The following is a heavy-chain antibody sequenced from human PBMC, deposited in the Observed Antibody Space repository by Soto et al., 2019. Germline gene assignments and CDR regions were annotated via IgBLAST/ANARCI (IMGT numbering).Heavy chain of an antibody. D-gene: IGHD3-22*01. J-gene: IGHJ6*02. CDR1: GGSISSSSYY. CDR3: ARGQYYDSSGYYRQASYYGMDV. Sequence: PSETLSLTCTVSGGSISSSSYYWGWIRQPPGKGLEWIGSIYYSGSTYYNPSLKSRVTISVDTSKNQSSLKLTSVTAADTAVYYCARGQYYDSSGYYRQASYYGMDVWGQGTTVTVSS. V-gene: IGHV4-39*01. CDR2: IYYSGST.